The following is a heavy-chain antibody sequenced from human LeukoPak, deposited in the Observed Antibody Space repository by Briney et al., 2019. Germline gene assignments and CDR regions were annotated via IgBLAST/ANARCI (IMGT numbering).Heavy chain of an antibody. J-gene: IGHJ6*02. Sequence: GGSLRLSCAASGFTVSSNYMSWVRQAPGKGLEWVSVIYSGGSTYYADSVKGRFTISRDNSKNTLYLQMNSLRAEDTAVYYCARAPYIGSSGWFGMDVWGQGTTVTVSS. CDR3: ARAPYIGSSGWFGMDV. V-gene: IGHV3-66*01. CDR2: IYSGGST. D-gene: IGHD6-19*01. CDR1: GFTVSSNY.